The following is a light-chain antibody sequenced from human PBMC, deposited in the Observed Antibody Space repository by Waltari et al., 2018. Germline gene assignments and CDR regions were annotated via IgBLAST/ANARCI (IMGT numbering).Light chain of an antibody. J-gene: IGLJ3*02. CDR1: SLRSYY. CDR2: DKN. Sequence: TQDPAVSVAMGQTVRITCQGDSLRSYYASWYRQRPGQAPILVMYDKNKRPSGVPDRFSGSSSDNTASLTITGAQAEDEAYYYCHSRDASGVGGTFGGGTKLTVL. V-gene: IGLV3-19*01. CDR3: HSRDASGVGGT.